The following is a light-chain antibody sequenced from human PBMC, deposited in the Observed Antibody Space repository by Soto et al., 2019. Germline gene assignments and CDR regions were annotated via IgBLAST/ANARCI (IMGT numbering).Light chain of an antibody. CDR3: QQYNNWPLT. CDR1: QSVSSN. V-gene: IGKV3D-15*01. Sequence: EIVMTQSPATPSVSPGDRATLSCRASQSVSSNLAWYQQKPGQAPRLLIYDASTRATGIPARFSGSGSGTEFTLTISSLLSEDFAVYSCQQYNNWPLTFGGGTKVDIK. J-gene: IGKJ4*01. CDR2: DAS.